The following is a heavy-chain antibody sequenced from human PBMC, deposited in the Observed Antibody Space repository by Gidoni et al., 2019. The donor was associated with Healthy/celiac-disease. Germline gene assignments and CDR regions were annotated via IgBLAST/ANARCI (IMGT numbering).Heavy chain of an antibody. D-gene: IGHD4-17*01. V-gene: IGHV3-15*01. J-gene: IGHJ4*02. CDR3: TTDRAFDYGTFDY. CDR1: GFTFSNAW. Sequence: EVQLVESGGGLVKPGGSLRLSCEASGFTFSNAWMSWVRQAPGKGVEWVGRIKSKTDGGTTDYAAPVKGRFTISRDDSKNTLYLQMNSLKTEDTAVYYCTTDRAFDYGTFDYWGQGTLVTVSS. CDR2: IKSKTDGGTT.